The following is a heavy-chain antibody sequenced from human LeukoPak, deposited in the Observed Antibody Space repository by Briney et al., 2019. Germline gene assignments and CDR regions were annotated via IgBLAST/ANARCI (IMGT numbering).Heavy chain of an antibody. D-gene: IGHD2-8*01. V-gene: IGHV4-59*12. CDR1: GGSISNYY. J-gene: IGHJ4*02. CDR3: SRENGAFSPFGY. CDR2: IYYSGST. Sequence: SETLSLTCTVSGGSISNYYWSWIRQPPGKGLEWIGYIYYSGSTNYNPSLKSRVTISVDTSKNQFSLKLSSVTAADTAVYYCSRENGAFSPFGYWGQGILVTV.